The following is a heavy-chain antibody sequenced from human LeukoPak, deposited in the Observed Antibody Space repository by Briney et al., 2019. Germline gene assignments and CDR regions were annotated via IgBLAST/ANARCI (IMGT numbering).Heavy chain of an antibody. CDR3: AKDITMVRGVIKS. CDR1: GFSFSGYW. J-gene: IGHJ4*02. Sequence: PGRSLRLSCAASGFSFSGYWMHWVRQAPGKGLVWVSVINSDGSFTTYGDSVKGRFTTSRDNAKNTLYLQMNSLRAEDTAVYYCAKDITMVRGVIKSWGQGTLVTVSS. D-gene: IGHD3-10*01. CDR2: INSDGSFT. V-gene: IGHV3-74*01.